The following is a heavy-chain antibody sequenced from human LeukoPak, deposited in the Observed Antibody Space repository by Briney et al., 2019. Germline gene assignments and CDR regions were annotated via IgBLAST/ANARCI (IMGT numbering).Heavy chain of an antibody. CDR3: ARDQPDTAMDKSYYYYYGMDV. J-gene: IGHJ6*02. CDR2: IYHSGAT. CDR1: GGSLNNYY. Sequence: PSETLSLTCTVSGGSLNNYYWSWIRQPPGKGLEWIGYIYHSGATNYNPSLKSRVTISVDTSKNQFSLELSSVTAADTAVYYCARDQPDTAMDKSYYYYYGMDVWGQGTTVTVSS. D-gene: IGHD5-18*01. V-gene: IGHV4-59*01.